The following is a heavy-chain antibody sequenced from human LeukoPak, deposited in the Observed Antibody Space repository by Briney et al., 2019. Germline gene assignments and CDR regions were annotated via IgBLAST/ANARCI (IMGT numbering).Heavy chain of an antibody. J-gene: IGHJ6*03. D-gene: IGHD4-11*01. CDR3: ASLSSNDYYYYYMDV. V-gene: IGHV1-2*02. CDR1: GYTFTGYY. Sequence: ASVKVSCKASGYTFTGYYMHWVRQAPGQGLEWTGWINPNSGGTNYAQKFQGRVTMTRDTSISTAYMELSRLRSDDTAVYYCASLSSNDYYYYYMDVWGKGTTVTVSS. CDR2: INPNSGGT.